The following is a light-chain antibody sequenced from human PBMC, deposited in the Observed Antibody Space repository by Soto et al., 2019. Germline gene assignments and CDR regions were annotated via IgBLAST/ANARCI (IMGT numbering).Light chain of an antibody. Sequence: EIVMMQSPATLSVSPGERATLSCRASQSVSGDLAWYQQKPGQAPRLLIYGPSTRATGIPARFSGSGSETEFTLTISGLQSEDFAIYFCQQYKSWPITFGQGTRLEIK. CDR2: GPS. J-gene: IGKJ5*01. CDR1: QSVSGD. V-gene: IGKV3-15*01. CDR3: QQYKSWPIT.